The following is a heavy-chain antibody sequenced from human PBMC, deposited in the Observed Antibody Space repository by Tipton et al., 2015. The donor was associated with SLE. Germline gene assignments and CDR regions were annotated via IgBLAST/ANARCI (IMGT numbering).Heavy chain of an antibody. Sequence: LRLSCAASGFTFSDYYMSWIRQAPGKGLAWIGSIYYSGSTYYNPSLKSRVTISVDTSKNQFSLKLSSVTAADTAVYYCARGGYCSGGSCYAGFDPWGQGTLVTVSS. CDR1: GFTFSDYY. CDR2: IYYSGST. CDR3: ARGGYCSGGSCYAGFDP. V-gene: IGHV4-38-2*01. J-gene: IGHJ5*02. D-gene: IGHD2-15*01.